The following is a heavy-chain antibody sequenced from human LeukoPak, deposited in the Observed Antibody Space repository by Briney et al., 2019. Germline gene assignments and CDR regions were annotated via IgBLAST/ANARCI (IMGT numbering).Heavy chain of an antibody. CDR2: ISYSGST. CDR3: ARDLGYCSSTSCRYFDF. J-gene: IGHJ6*04. D-gene: IGHD2-2*01. CDR1: GGSISSGGYY. Sequence: PSETLSLTCTVSGGSISSGGYYWSWIRQHPGRGLEWIGYISYSGSTYYNPSLKGRVTISVDTSRNQFSLKLSSVTAADTAVYYCARDLGYCSSTSCRYFDFWGKGTTVTVSS. V-gene: IGHV4-31*03.